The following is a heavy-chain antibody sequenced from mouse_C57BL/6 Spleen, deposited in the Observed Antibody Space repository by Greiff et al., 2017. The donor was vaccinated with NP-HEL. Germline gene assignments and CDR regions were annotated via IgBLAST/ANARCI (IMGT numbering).Heavy chain of an antibody. Sequence: QVQLQQSGAELVKPGASVKISCKASGYAFSSYWMNWVKQRPGKGLEWIGQIYPGDGDTNYNGKFKGKATLTADNSSSTAYMQLSSLTSEDSAVYFCARGGRDYYAMDYWGQGTSVTVSS. CDR3: ARGGRDYYAMDY. V-gene: IGHV1-80*01. CDR1: GYAFSSYW. D-gene: IGHD3-3*01. CDR2: IYPGDGDT. J-gene: IGHJ4*01.